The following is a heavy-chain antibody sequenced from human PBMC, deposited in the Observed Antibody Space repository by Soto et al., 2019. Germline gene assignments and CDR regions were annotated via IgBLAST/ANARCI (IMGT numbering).Heavy chain of an antibody. D-gene: IGHD6-13*01. CDR1: GFTFSSYS. J-gene: IGHJ6*02. Sequence: PGGSLRLSCAASGFTFSSYSMNWVRQAPGKGLEWVSSISSSSSYIYYADSVKGRFTISRDTAKNSLYLQMNSLRAEDTAVYYCAREIGIAAAGTELDYYYYGMDVWGQGTTATVSS. CDR2: ISSSSSYI. CDR3: AREIGIAAAGTELDYYYYGMDV. V-gene: IGHV3-21*01.